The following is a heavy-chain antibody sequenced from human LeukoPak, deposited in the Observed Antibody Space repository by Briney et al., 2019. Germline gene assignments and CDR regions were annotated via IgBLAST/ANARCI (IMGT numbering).Heavy chain of an antibody. CDR2: ISSSSSYI. V-gene: IGHV3-21*01. CDR3: ARTPAETDFDY. J-gene: IGHJ4*02. CDR1: GFTFSSYS. Sequence: GGSLRLSCAASGFTFSSYSMNWVRQAPGKGLEWVSSISSSSSYIDYADSVKGRFTISRDNAKNSVYLQMNSRRAEDTAVYYCARTPAETDFDYWGQGTLVTVSS.